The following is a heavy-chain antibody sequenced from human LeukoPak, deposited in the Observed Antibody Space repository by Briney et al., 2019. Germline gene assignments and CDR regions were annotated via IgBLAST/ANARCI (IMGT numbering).Heavy chain of an antibody. CDR1: GFTFSDYY. D-gene: IGHD2-15*01. Sequence: AGSLRLSCAASGFTFSDYYMSWIRQAPGKGREWVSYISSSGSTIYYADSVKGRFTISRDNAKNSLYLQMNSLRAEDTAVYYCASSGCSGGSCYLGSYYYYGMDVWGQGTTVTVSS. CDR3: ASSGCSGGSCYLGSYYYYGMDV. V-gene: IGHV3-11*01. CDR2: ISSSGSTI. J-gene: IGHJ6*02.